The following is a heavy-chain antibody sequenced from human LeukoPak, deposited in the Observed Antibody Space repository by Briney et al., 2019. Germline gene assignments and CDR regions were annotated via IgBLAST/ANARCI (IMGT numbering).Heavy chain of an antibody. CDR2: IYSSGST. Sequence: SETLSLTCTVSGGSISSYSWTWIRQPAGKGLEWIGHIYSSGSTNYNPSLKSRVTMSVDTSKNQFSLKLSSVTAADTAVYYCAREGGGTSAPSYWGQGTLVTVSS. J-gene: IGHJ4*02. V-gene: IGHV4-4*07. CDR3: AREGGGTSAPSY. D-gene: IGHD1-26*01. CDR1: GGSISSYS.